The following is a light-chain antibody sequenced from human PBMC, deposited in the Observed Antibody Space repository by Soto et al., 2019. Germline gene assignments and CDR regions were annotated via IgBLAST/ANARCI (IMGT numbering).Light chain of an antibody. J-gene: IGKJ2*01. V-gene: IGKV1-39*01. CDR3: QQSYSAPRT. CDR1: QSISSY. Sequence: DIQMTQSPSSLSASVGDRVTITCRASQSISSYLNWYQQKPGKAPKLLIYAASSLQSGVPSRFSGSASGTDFTLTISSLLPEDFATYYCQQSYSAPRTFGQGTKLEI. CDR2: AAS.